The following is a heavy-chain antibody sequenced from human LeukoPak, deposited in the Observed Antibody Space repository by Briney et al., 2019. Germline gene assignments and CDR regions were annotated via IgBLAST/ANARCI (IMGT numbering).Heavy chain of an antibody. J-gene: IGHJ3*02. D-gene: IGHD2-21*02. CDR3: ARQLVTAIHDAFDI. Sequence: GESLKISCKGSGYSFTRNWIGWVRQMPEKGLEWMGIIYPGDSGTRYNPSFQGQVTISADKSISTAYLQWSSLKASDTAMYYCARQLVTAIHDAFDIWGQGTMVTVSS. CDR2: IYPGDSGT. V-gene: IGHV5-51*01. CDR1: GYSFTRNW.